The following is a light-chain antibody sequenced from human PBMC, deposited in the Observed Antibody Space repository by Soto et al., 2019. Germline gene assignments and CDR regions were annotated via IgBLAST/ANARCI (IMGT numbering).Light chain of an antibody. CDR1: QSVSSW. J-gene: IGKJ1*01. V-gene: IGKV1-5*03. CDR3: QQSNSYSRT. Sequence: DSQVTQSHSTLCASVGERLTITRWASQSVSSWLAWYQQKPGKAPKLLIYKASILQSGIPSRFSGSGSRTEFTLTIRSLQPDEFATDRCQQSNSYSRTFCHGAKLEIK. CDR2: KAS.